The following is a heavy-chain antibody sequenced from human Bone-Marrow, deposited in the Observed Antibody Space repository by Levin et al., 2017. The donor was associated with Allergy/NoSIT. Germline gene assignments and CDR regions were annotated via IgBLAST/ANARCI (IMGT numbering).Heavy chain of an antibody. V-gene: IGHV5-51*01. D-gene: IGHD2-15*01. CDR2: FHPADSET. CDR1: GYTFTNYW. Sequence: GESLKISCKGSGYTFTNYWIAWVRQIPGKGLEWMGSFHPADSETKNNPSFQGQVTISADTSITTAYLHWGSLKASDTAIYYCARHGGFCSGGNCYGGNYYYDMDVWGQGTTVTVSS. J-gene: IGHJ6*02. CDR3: ARHGGFCSGGNCYGGNYYYDMDV.